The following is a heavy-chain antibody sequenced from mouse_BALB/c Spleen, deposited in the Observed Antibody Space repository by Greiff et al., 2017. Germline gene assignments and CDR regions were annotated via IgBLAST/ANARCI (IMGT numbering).Heavy chain of an antibody. J-gene: IGHJ2*01. CDR1: GFTFSSYA. CDR3: ARASMIGYYFDY. V-gene: IGHV5-9-4*01. D-gene: IGHD2-4*01. CDR2: ISSGGSYT. Sequence: EVQLVESGGGLVKPGGSLKLSCAASGFTFSSYAMSWVRQSPEKRLEWVAEISSGGSYTYYPDTVTGRFTISRDNAKNTLYLEMSSLRSEDTAMYYCARASMIGYYFDYWGQGTTLTVSS.